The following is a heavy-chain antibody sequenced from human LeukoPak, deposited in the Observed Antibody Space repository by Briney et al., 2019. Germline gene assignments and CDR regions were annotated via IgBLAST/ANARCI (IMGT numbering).Heavy chain of an antibody. V-gene: IGHV3-23*01. CDR1: GFTFSSYA. CDR2: ISGSGGST. CDR3: AKGEVRAAAGTGFDY. Sequence: GGSLRLSCAASGFTFSSYAMSWVRQAPGKGLEWVSAISGSGGSTYYADSVKGRFTIPRDNSKSTLYLQMNSLRAEDTAVYHCAKGEVRAAAGTGFDYWGQGTLVTVSS. J-gene: IGHJ4*02. D-gene: IGHD6-13*01.